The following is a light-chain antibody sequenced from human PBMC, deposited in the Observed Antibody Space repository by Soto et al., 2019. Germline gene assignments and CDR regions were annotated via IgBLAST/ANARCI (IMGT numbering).Light chain of an antibody. CDR1: QSLLHSDGIAY. V-gene: IGKV2-30*02. CDR3: MQGTHWPIT. J-gene: IGKJ5*01. Sequence: DVVMTQSPLSLAVTPGEPASISCRSSQSLLHSDGIAYFSWFQQRPGRSPRRLIYKVSNRDSGVPARFSGSGSGTDGALKISRVEAEDVGVYYCMQGTHWPITVGQGTRLEIK. CDR2: KVS.